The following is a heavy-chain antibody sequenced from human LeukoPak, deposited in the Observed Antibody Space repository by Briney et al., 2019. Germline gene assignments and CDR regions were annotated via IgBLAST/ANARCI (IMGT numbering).Heavy chain of an antibody. CDR3: ARGMGNEGLTS. Sequence: GGSLRLSCAASGFTFSSYDMHWVRQATGKGLEWVSVIGTAGDTYYPGSVKGRFTISRENAKNSLYLQMNSLRAGDTAVYYCARGMGNEGLTSWGPGTLVTVSS. J-gene: IGHJ3*01. V-gene: IGHV3-13*01. CDR1: GFTFSSYD. CDR2: IGTAGDT. D-gene: IGHD7-27*01.